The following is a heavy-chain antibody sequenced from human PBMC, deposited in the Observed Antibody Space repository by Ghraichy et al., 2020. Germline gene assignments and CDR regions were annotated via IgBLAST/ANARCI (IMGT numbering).Heavy chain of an antibody. CDR3: AKNSGHCGGDCYSHFDY. CDR2: ISGTGRYT. Sequence: GESLNISCAASGFTLSTYAMTWVRQAPGKGLECVSAISGTGRYTFYADSVKGRFTISRDNSKNTLYLQLNTLRADDTAVYYCAKNSGHCGGDCYSHFDYWGQGALVTVSS. V-gene: IGHV3-23*01. J-gene: IGHJ4*02. CDR1: GFTLSTYA. D-gene: IGHD2-21*02.